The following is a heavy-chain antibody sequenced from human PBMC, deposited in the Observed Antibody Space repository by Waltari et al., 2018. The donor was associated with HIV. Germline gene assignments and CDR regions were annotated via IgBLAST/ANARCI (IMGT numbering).Heavy chain of an antibody. CDR1: GFTVSSNY. D-gene: IGHD5-18*01. J-gene: IGHJ6*02. CDR3: ARDGGFEGGTAMVPSKYYYYGMDV. Sequence: EVQLVESGGGLVQPGGSLRLSCAASGFTVSSNYMSWVRQAPGKGLEWVSVIYSGGSTYYADSVKGRFTISRDNSKNTLYLQMNSLRAEDTAVYYCARDGGFEGGTAMVPSKYYYYGMDVWGQGTT. CDR2: IYSGGST. V-gene: IGHV3-66*01.